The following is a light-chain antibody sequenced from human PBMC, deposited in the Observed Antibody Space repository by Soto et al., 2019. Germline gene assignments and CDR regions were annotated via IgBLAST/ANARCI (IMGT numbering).Light chain of an antibody. V-gene: IGKV2-28*01. CDR1: QSLLHSNGYNY. CDR2: LGS. J-gene: IGKJ1*01. CDR3: MQALQTPWT. Sequence: DIVMTQSPLSLPVTPGEPASISCRSSQSLLHSNGYNYLDWYLQKPGQSPQLLIDLGSNRASGVPDRFSGSGSGTDFTLKISREEAEDVGVYYCMQALQTPWTFGQGTKVEIK.